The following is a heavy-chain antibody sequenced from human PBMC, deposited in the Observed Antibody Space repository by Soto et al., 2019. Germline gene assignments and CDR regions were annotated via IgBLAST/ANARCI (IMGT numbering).Heavy chain of an antibody. CDR3: AKFGMATSKRSPPYYIDY. J-gene: IGHJ4*02. CDR1: GFTFSSYA. D-gene: IGHD3-16*01. V-gene: IGHV3-23*01. CDR2: ISGSGGGT. Sequence: EVQVLESGGGLVQPGGSLRLSCAASGFTFSSYAMSWVRQAPGKGLEWVSSISGSGGGTYYADSVKGRFTFSRDNSKNTLYRQMNSLRAEDPAVSYCAKFGMATSKRSPPYYIDYWGQGALVTVSS.